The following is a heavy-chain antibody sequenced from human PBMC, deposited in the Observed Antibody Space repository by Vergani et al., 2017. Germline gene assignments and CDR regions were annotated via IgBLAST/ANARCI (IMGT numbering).Heavy chain of an antibody. CDR3: ASQRIGCIFAFDI. Sequence: QVQLQASGPGLVKPSQTLSLTCTVTGGSINSGDYYWSWIRKPPGEGLEWIGYIYYSGSTYYNPSLKSRVSVSIDTSKNQFSLNLNSVTAADTAVYYCASQRIGCIFAFDIWDQGTMVTVSS. V-gene: IGHV4-30-4*01. CDR1: GGSINSGDYY. CDR2: IYYSGST. D-gene: IGHD2-21*01. J-gene: IGHJ3*02.